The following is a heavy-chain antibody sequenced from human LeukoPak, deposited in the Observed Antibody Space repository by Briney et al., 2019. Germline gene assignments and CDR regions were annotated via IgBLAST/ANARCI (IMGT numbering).Heavy chain of an antibody. D-gene: IGHD3-16*01. Sequence: GGSLRLSCAASGFTFSSYAMSWVRQAPGKWLEWVSTISGSGGNTYYADSVKGRSTISRDNSKNTLYLQMNSLRAEDTAVYYCVKARALGEQPFDSWGQGTLVTVSS. CDR3: VKARALGEQPFDS. CDR2: ISGSGGNT. J-gene: IGHJ4*02. V-gene: IGHV3-23*01. CDR1: GFTFSSYA.